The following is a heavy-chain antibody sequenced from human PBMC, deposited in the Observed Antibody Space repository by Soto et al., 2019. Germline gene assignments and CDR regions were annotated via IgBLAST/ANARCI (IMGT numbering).Heavy chain of an antibody. V-gene: IGHV4-39*01. J-gene: IGHJ4*02. CDR3: AFFEGFGETFDY. D-gene: IGHD3-10*01. CDR2: IYYSGST. Sequence: QLQLQESGPGLVKPSETLSLTCTVSGGSISSSSYYWGWIRQPPGKGLEWIGSIYYSGSTYYNPSLKSRVTISVDTSKNQFSLKLSSVTAAETAVYYCAFFEGFGETFDYWGQGTLVTVSS. CDR1: GGSISSSSYY.